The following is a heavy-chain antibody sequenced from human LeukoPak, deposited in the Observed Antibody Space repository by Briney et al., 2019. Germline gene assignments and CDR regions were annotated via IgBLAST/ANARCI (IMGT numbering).Heavy chain of an antibody. CDR3: VREARATADF. J-gene: IGHJ4*02. CDR2: INSGSGDT. V-gene: IGHV1-2*02. CDR1: GFTFTDYH. Sequence: ASVKVSCNASGFTFTDYHMHWVRQAPRQGLEWMGWINSGSGDTNYAQKFQGRVTVTRDTSIRTTYMELSNLRSDDTAVYYCVREARATADFWGQGTLVTVSS. D-gene: IGHD1-26*01.